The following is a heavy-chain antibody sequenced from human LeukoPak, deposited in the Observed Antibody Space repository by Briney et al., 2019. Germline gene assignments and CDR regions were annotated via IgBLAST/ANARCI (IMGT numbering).Heavy chain of an antibody. CDR1: GYYFTNYW. D-gene: IGHD6-19*01. Sequence: GESLQISCKGSGYYFTNYWIAWVRPMPGQGLEWMGIIFPGDSDTRYSPSFQGQVTISADKSMNTAYLQWSNLKASDTAIYYCARQGAGGWYITPFDAWGQGTLVTVSS. CDR2: IFPGDSDT. V-gene: IGHV5-51*01. CDR3: ARQGAGGWYITPFDA. J-gene: IGHJ4*02.